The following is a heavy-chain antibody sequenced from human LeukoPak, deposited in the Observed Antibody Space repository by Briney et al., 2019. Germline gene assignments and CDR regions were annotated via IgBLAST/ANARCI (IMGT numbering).Heavy chain of an antibody. CDR3: ARHEPSYQLRPGGWGIGDAFDI. D-gene: IGHD2-2*01. J-gene: IGHJ3*02. CDR1: DDSISSYY. Sequence: SETLSLTCTVSDDSISSYYWIWIRQPPGKGLEWIGYIHHSGSANYNPSLRSRITMSVDTSKNHFALSLTSVTAADTAVYYCARHEPSYQLRPGGWGIGDAFDIWGQGTMVTVSS. V-gene: IGHV4-59*08. CDR2: IHHSGSA.